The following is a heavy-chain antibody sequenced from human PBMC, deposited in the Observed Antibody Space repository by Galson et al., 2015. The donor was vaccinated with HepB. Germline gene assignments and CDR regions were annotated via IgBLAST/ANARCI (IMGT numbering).Heavy chain of an antibody. Sequence: SVKVSCKASGGSFSRYAMSWFRQAPGEGLEWMGGITPMYGVAQYGQKLQGRVTIDADESTSTLYMELSSLRSEDTAVYYCARVDGEDDYDTSGFSYWGQGTLVTVSS. D-gene: IGHD3-22*01. CDR3: ARVDGEDDYDTSGFSY. CDR2: ITPMYGVA. J-gene: IGHJ4*02. V-gene: IGHV1-69*13. CDR1: GGSFSRYA.